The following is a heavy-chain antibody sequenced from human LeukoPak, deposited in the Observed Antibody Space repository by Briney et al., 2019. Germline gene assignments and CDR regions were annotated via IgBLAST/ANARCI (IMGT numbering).Heavy chain of an antibody. CDR3: ARRTGYNYGPFDY. Sequence: GGSLRLSCAASGITFSSHAMSWVRQAPGKGLEWVAAISDSGGHTYYADSVKGRFTISRDNSKNTLYLQMNSLRADDTAEYYCARRTGYNYGPFDYWGQGTLVTVS. J-gene: IGHJ4*02. V-gene: IGHV3-23*01. CDR2: ISDSGGHT. D-gene: IGHD5-24*01. CDR1: GITFSSHA.